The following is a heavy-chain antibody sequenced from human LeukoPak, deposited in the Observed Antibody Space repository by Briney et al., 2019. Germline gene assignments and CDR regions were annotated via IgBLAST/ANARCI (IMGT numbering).Heavy chain of an antibody. V-gene: IGHV4-4*09. D-gene: IGHD1-1*01. CDR3: ARRRTTGTTGYFDF. J-gene: IGHJ4*02. CDR1: GGSISTYY. Sequence: SETLSLTCTVSGGSISTYYWSWIRQPPGKGLEWIGYIYTSESTNYNPSLKSRVTISVDTSKNQFSLMLSSVTAADTAFYYCARRRTTGTTGYFDFWGRGILVTVSP. CDR2: IYTSEST.